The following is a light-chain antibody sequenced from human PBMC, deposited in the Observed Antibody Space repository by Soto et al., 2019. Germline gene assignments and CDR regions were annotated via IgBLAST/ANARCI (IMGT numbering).Light chain of an antibody. V-gene: IGKV1-39*01. CDR2: AAS. CDR1: QSSSSY. CDR3: QQLFRYPLA. J-gene: IGKJ5*01. Sequence: DIQMTQSPSSLSAAVGDRVTITCRASQSSSSYLNWYQQKPGQAPKLLIYAASSLQSGVPSRFSGSGSGTDFTLTINSLQPEDFATYHCQQLFRYPLAFGQGTRLEIK.